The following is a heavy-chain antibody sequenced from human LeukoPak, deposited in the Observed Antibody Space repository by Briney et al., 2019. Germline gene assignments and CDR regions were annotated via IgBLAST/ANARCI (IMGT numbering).Heavy chain of an antibody. CDR3: AREPIASAGFNAFDI. J-gene: IGHJ3*02. Sequence: SQTLSLTCAISGDSVSSNSAAWNWIRQSPSRGLEWLGRTWYRSKWHYDYAVSVKSRITIYPDTSKNQFSLQLSSVTPEDTAVYYCAREPIASAGFNAFDIWGQGTMVTVSS. CDR1: GDSVSSNSAA. CDR2: TWYRSKWHY. D-gene: IGHD6-13*01. V-gene: IGHV6-1*01.